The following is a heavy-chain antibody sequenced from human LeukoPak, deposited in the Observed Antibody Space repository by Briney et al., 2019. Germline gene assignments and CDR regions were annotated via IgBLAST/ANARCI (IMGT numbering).Heavy chain of an antibody. CDR1: GFTFNNYA. V-gene: IGHV3-7*01. CDR2: IKQDGSEK. D-gene: IGHD3-10*01. Sequence: GGSLRLSCTAAGFTFNNYAMSWVRQAPGKGLEWVANIKQDGSEKYYVDSVKGRFTISRDNAENSLYLQMNSLRAEDTAVYYCARVRGSGSYYYFDYWGQGTLVTVSS. J-gene: IGHJ4*02. CDR3: ARVRGSGSYYYFDY.